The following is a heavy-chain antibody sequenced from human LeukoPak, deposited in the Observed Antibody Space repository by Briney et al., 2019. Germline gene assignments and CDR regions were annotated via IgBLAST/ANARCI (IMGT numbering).Heavy chain of an antibody. CDR1: GGSISSYY. D-gene: IGHD4-17*01. J-gene: IGHJ3*02. V-gene: IGHV4-59*01. Sequence: SETLSLTCTVSGGSISSYYWSWIRQPPGKGLELIGYISYRGSTNYNPSLKSRVTISIDTSKNQFSLKLSSVTAADTAVYYCARDLVTVTKGFDIWGHGTMVSVSS. CDR3: ARDLVTVTKGFDI. CDR2: ISYRGST.